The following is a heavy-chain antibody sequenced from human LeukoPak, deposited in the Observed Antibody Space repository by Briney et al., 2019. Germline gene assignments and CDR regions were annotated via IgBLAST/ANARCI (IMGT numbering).Heavy chain of an antibody. D-gene: IGHD3-3*01. CDR3: ARDPGPLASRITIFGVTYGMDV. Sequence: SETLSLTCTVSGGSVSNGIYYWSWIRQPPGKGLEWIGYIYYTGSTSYNASLKSRVTISVDTSKNQFSLKLSSVTAADTAVYYCARDPGPLASRITIFGVTYGMDVWGQGTTVTVSS. J-gene: IGHJ6*02. V-gene: IGHV4-61*01. CDR2: IYYTGST. CDR1: GGSVSNGIYY.